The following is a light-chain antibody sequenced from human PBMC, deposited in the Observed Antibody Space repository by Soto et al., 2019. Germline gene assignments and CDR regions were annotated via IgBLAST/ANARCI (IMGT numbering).Light chain of an antibody. Sequence: EIELTQSPVTLSVAPEERATLSCRASQSVSSDLAWFQQKPGQAPRLLIYGASTRATGIPARFSGSGSGTEFTLTISSLQSEDFAIYYCQLYNNWPLTFGAGTKVEIK. CDR3: QLYNNWPLT. V-gene: IGKV3-15*01. CDR2: GAS. CDR1: QSVSSD. J-gene: IGKJ4*01.